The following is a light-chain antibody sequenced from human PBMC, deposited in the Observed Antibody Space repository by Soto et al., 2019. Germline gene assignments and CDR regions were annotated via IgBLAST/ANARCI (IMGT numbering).Light chain of an antibody. Sequence: QSVLTQPPSVSGAPGQRVTISCTGSRTNIGAGYDVHWYQHLPGTAPKLLIYGNSNRPSGVPDRFSGSKSGTSASLAITGLQAEDAAYYYCQSYDSSLNYVFGAGTKLTVL. J-gene: IGLJ1*01. CDR2: GNS. V-gene: IGLV1-40*01. CDR1: RTNIGAGYD. CDR3: QSYDSSLNYV.